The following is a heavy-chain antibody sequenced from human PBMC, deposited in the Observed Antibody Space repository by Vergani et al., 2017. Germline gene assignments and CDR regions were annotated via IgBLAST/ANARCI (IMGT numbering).Heavy chain of an antibody. Sequence: QVQMVESGGGVVQPGGSLILSCAASGFTFSNYGMNWVRQAPGKGPEWVAFIRHDGDKKYYADSLKGRFTISRDNFKNTLYLQMNSLRLEDTARYYCAKDYXILTNQGQSPPRFWGQGTQVTVSS. J-gene: IGHJ4*02. CDR2: IRHDGDKK. V-gene: IGHV3-30*02. CDR1: GFTFSNYG. D-gene: IGHD3-9*01. CDR3: AKDYXILTNQGQSPPRF.